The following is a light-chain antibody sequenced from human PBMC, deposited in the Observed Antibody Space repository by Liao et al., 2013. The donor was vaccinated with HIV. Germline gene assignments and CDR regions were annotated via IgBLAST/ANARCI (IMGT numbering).Light chain of an antibody. Sequence: SYELTQPPSVSVAPGKTARITCGGDNIGDKGVHWYQQKPGQAPTLVIYYDTNRPSGIPERFSGSNSENTATLAISRVEAGDEADYHCQVWDNTVDRVVFGGGTKLAVL. J-gene: IGLJ2*01. CDR2: YDT. CDR1: NIGDKG. CDR3: QVWDNTVDRVV. V-gene: IGLV3-21*04.